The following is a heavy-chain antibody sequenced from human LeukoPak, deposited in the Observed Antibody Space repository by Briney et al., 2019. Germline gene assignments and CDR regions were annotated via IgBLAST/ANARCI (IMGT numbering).Heavy chain of an antibody. CDR2: ISSSSSYI. J-gene: IGHJ4*02. V-gene: IGHV3-21*04. CDR3: AKAQGFEDY. Sequence: GGSLRLSCAAPGFTFSSYSMNWVRQAPGKGLEWVSSISSSSSYIYYADSVRGRFTISRDNSKNTLYLQMNSLRAEDTAVYYCAKAQGFEDYWGQGTLVTVSS. CDR1: GFTFSSYS. D-gene: IGHD3-9*01.